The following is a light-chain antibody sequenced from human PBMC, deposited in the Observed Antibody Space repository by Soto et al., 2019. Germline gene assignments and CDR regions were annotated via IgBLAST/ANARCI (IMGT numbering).Light chain of an antibody. V-gene: IGKV1-39*01. J-gene: IGKJ2*01. CDR3: QQSYSTPYT. CDR2: AAS. Sequence: DIQMTQSPSSLSASVGDRVTITCRASQSINSYLNWYQQKPGKAPKLLIYAASSLQSGGPSRFSGSGSGTDFTLTISSLQPEDFATYYCQQSYSTPYTLGQGTKLEIK. CDR1: QSINSY.